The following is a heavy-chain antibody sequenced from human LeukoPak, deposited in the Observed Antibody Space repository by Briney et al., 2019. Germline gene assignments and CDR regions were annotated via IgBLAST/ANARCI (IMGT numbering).Heavy chain of an antibody. Sequence: GGSLRLSCAASGFTFSDYYMSWIRQAPVKGLEWVSYISSSGSTIYYADSVKGRFTISRDNAKNSLYLQMNSLRAEDTAVYYCARAGYYDSSGYALDYWGQGTLVTVSS. CDR2: ISSSGSTI. D-gene: IGHD3-22*01. V-gene: IGHV3-11*01. CDR1: GFTFSDYY. CDR3: ARAGYYDSSGYALDY. J-gene: IGHJ4*02.